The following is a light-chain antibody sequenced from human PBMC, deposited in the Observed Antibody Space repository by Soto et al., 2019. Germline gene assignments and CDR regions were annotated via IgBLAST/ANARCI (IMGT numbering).Light chain of an antibody. Sequence: ALTQPASVSGSPGQSITISCTGTSSDIGGFYYVSWYQHHPGKDPKLMIYQVSNRPSGVSNRFSGSKSGNTASLTISGLQAEDEADYFCSSYSSSSTFYVFGAGTKV. CDR3: SSYSSSSTFYV. V-gene: IGLV2-14*01. J-gene: IGLJ1*01. CDR1: SSDIGGFYY. CDR2: QVS.